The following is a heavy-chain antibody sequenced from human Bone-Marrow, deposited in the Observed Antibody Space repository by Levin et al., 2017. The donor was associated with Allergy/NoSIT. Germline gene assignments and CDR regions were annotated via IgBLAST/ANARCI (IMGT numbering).Heavy chain of an antibody. CDR3: ARVRNAGGRGWFDS. D-gene: IGHD2-8*02. J-gene: IGHJ5*01. Sequence: ASQTLSLTCTVSGDSVISGHYYWSWIRQSPGKGLEWIGHSYYSGTAYYNPSLKSRLTISVDTPQNQFSLKLNSVTAADTAVYYCARVRNAGGRGWFDSWGQGTLVTVSS. CDR2: SYYSGTA. CDR1: GDSVISGHYY. V-gene: IGHV4-31*03.